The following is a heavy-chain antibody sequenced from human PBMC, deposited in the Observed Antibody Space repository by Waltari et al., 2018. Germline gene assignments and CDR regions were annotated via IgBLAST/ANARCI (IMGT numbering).Heavy chain of an antibody. V-gene: IGHV4-39*07. CDR3: ARYYGNGEGWLDP. J-gene: IGHJ5*02. D-gene: IGHD3-3*01. Sequence: QLQLQEWGPGLVKPSETLSLTCTVSGGSISSGSSYWGWIRQHPGKGLESIGYISYSGTTYYNLSLKSRVTMSVDTSRDQYSLSLRSVAAADTAVYYCARYYGNGEGWLDPWGQGTLVTVSS. CDR1: GGSISSGSSY. CDR2: ISYSGTT.